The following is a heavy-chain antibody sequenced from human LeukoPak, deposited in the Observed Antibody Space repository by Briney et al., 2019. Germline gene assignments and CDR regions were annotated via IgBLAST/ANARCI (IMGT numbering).Heavy chain of an antibody. J-gene: IGHJ4*02. CDR1: GYTFTSYD. D-gene: IGHD3-3*01. Sequence: ASVKVSCKASGYTFTSYDINWVRQAPGQGLEWMGWMNPNSGNTGYAQKFQGRVTITRNTSISTAYMELSSLRSEDTAVYYCARGYDFWSGYHDYWGQGTLVTVSS. V-gene: IGHV1-8*03. CDR3: ARGYDFWSGYHDY. CDR2: MNPNSGNT.